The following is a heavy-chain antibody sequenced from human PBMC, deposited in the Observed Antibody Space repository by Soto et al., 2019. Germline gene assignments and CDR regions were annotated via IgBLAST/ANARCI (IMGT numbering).Heavy chain of an antibody. CDR1: GGGNLRDYR. CDR2: IIPKLGSA. Sequence: QVQLVQSGAEVKEPGSSVKVSCKASGGGNLRDYRTTWVRRAPGQGLEWMGGIIPKLGSANYAQNFQGRVTVTADESTNNVYMELRSLRSEDTAVYYCARGADDYNFGPVYWGQGTPVTVSS. V-gene: IGHV1-69*01. D-gene: IGHD4-4*01. CDR3: ARGADDYNFGPVY. J-gene: IGHJ4*02.